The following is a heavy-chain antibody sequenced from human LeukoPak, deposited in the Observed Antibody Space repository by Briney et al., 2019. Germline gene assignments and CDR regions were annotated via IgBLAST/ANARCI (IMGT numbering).Heavy chain of an antibody. D-gene: IGHD5-24*01. CDR1: GYTFTGYY. V-gene: IGHV1-2*04. J-gene: IGHJ6*02. Sequence: ASVKVSCKASGYTFTGYYMHWVRQAPGQGLEWMGWINPNSGGTNYAQKFQGWVTMTRDTSISTAYMELGRLRSDDTAVYYCASQAQPRISREVAYDYYGMDVWGQGTTVTVSS. CDR3: ASQAQPRISREVAYDYYGMDV. CDR2: INPNSGGT.